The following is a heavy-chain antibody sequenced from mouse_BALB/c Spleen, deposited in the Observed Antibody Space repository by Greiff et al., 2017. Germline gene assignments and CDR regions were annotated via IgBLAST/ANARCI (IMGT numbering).Heavy chain of an antibody. V-gene: IGHV5-4*02. CDR2: ISDGGSYT. CDR3: AREGYGNPFAY. CDR1: GFTFSDYY. J-gene: IGHJ3*01. Sequence: EVHLVESGGGLVKPGGSLKLSCAASGFTFSDYYMYWVRQTPEKRLEWVATISDGGSYTYYPDSVKGRFTISRDNAKNNLYLQMSSLKSEDTAMYYCAREGYGNPFAYWGQGTLVTVSA. D-gene: IGHD2-1*01.